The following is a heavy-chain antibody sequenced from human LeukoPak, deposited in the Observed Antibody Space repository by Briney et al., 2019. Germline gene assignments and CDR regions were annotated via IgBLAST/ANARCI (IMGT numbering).Heavy chain of an antibody. CDR2: ITNSGGNT. Sequence: PGGSLRLSCAASGFTFSSYGMHWVRQAPGKGLEWVSGITNSGGNTYYADSVKGRFTISRDNSKSTLYLQMNSLRAEDTAVFYCAKGGQTDRFDYWGQGALVTVSS. D-gene: IGHD5-12*01. J-gene: IGHJ4*02. CDR1: GFTFSSYG. V-gene: IGHV3-23*01. CDR3: AKGGQTDRFDY.